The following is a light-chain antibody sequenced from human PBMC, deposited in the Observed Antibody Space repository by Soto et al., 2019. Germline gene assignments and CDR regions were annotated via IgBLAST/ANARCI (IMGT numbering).Light chain of an antibody. V-gene: IGKV1-5*03. J-gene: IGKJ1*01. CDR1: ENINMW. CDR3: QQYNRYFKS. CDR2: RAS. Sequence: IQMTQSPSTQSASFGDRATITCRASENINMWLAWYQQKPGQAPRLLIQRASRVERGVPSRFSGSVSDTEFTLTISSLQTDDFATYYCQQYNRYFKSFGQGTKVDIK.